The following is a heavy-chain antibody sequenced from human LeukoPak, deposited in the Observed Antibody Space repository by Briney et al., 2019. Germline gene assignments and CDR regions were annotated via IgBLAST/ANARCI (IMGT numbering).Heavy chain of an antibody. D-gene: IGHD2-21*01. V-gene: IGHV4-59*08. CDR1: GDSIYKYY. Sequence: PSETLSLTCTVSGDSIYKYYWSWIRQPPGKGLEWIGYIFYTGTVKYNPSLQSRVTISIDTSKSQFSLRLSSVTAADTAVYYCARPRYSATWYNFARWGQGSLVTVSS. CDR3: ARPRYSATWYNFAR. J-gene: IGHJ4*02. CDR2: IFYTGTV.